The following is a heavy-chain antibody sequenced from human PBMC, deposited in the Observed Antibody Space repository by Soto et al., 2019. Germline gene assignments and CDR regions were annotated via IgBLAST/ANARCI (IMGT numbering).Heavy chain of an antibody. CDR2: LDPDNDET. D-gene: IGHD2-8*01. CDR3: ATAVGLMGSKTAFDI. Sequence: VKVSCKVSGYSLTELSMHWVRQASGKGLEWMGGLDPDNDETIYAQKFQGRVTMTEDTSADTAYMELSSLRSEDTAMYYRATAVGLMGSKTAFDIWGQGTKVTV. J-gene: IGHJ3*02. V-gene: IGHV1-24*01. CDR1: GYSLTELS.